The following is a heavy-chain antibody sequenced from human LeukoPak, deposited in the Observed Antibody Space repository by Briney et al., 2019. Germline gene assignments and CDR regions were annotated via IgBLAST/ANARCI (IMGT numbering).Heavy chain of an antibody. D-gene: IGHD1-14*01. CDR3: ARGGRTGRDAFDI. Sequence: ASVKVSCKASGYTFTSYDINWVRQATGQGLEWMGWMNPNSGNTGYAQKFQGRVTITRNTSISTAYMELSRLRSDDTAVYYCARGGRTGRDAFDIWGQGTMVTVSS. CDR2: MNPNSGNT. CDR1: GYTFTSYD. V-gene: IGHV1-8*03. J-gene: IGHJ3*02.